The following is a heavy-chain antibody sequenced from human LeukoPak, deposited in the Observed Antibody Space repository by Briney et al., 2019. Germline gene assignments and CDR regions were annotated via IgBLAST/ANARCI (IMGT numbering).Heavy chain of an antibody. Sequence: GGSGRLSCAASGFTFSSYGMHWVRQAPGKGLEWVAVISYDGSNKYYADSVKGRFTISRDNSKNTLYLQMNSLRVEDTAVYYCAKDRGPVDTAMILDNWGQGTLVTVSS. CDR2: ISYDGSNK. CDR3: AKDRGPVDTAMILDN. D-gene: IGHD5-18*01. J-gene: IGHJ4*02. V-gene: IGHV3-30*18. CDR1: GFTFSSYG.